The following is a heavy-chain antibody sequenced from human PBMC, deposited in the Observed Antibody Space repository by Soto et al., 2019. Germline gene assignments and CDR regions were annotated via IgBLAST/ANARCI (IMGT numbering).Heavy chain of an antibody. CDR2: VHGSGSS. Sequence: QVQLQESGPGLVKPSETLSLTCSVSAVSITDFYWSWIRQPAGKGLEWIGRVHGSGSSSYNPSLKSRVTMSVDTSKNNFSLNLTSVTAADTAVYYCALGDPPMWGQGTVVIVSS. CDR1: AVSITDFY. V-gene: IGHV4-4*07. J-gene: IGHJ3*02. CDR3: ALGDPPM.